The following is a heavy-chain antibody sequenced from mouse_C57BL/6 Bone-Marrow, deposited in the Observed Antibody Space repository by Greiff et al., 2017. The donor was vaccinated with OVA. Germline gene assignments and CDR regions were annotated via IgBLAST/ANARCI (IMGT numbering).Heavy chain of an antibody. CDR2: FTMYSDAT. CDR3: ARGNYRNYAMDY. D-gene: IGHD2-1*01. CDR1: YFAFMASA. J-gene: IGHJ4*01. Sequence: LVESGAELVRPGSSVKLSCKDSYFAFMASAMHWVKQRPGHGLEWIGSFTMYSDATEYSENFKGKATLTATTSSSTAYLELSSLTSEDSAVYYCARGNYRNYAMDYWGQGTSVTVSS. V-gene: IGHV1-49*01.